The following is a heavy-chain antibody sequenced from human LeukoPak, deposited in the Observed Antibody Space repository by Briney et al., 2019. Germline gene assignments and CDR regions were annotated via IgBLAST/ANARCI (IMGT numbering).Heavy chain of an antibody. CDR3: ARGPTYSPPDY. CDR2: ISWNSGSI. Sequence: GGSLRLSCAASGFTFDDYAMHWVRQAPGKGLEWASGISWNSGSIGYADSVKGRFTISRDNAKNSLYLQMNSLRAEDTAVYYCARGPTYSPPDYWGQGTLVTVSS. D-gene: IGHD4-11*01. CDR1: GFTFDDYA. J-gene: IGHJ4*02. V-gene: IGHV3-9*01.